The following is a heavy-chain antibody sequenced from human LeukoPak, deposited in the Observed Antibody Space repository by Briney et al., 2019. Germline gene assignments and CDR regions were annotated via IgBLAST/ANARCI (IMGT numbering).Heavy chain of an antibody. J-gene: IGHJ6*03. Sequence: SETLSLTCTVSGCSISSSSYYWGWIRQPPGKGREWIASIDYSGSTFYNPSLKSRITISVDTSKNQFSLKLSSVTAADTAVYYCARLGKLGYCSGGSCYRGLASYYYYYMDVWGKGTTVTVSS. CDR3: ARLGKLGYCSGGSCYRGLASYYYYYMDV. D-gene: IGHD2-15*01. CDR2: IDYSGST. CDR1: GCSISSSSYY. V-gene: IGHV4-39*01.